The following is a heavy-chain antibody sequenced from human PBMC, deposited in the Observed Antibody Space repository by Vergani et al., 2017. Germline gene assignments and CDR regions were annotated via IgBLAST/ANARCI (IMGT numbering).Heavy chain of an antibody. CDR3: AKLGVVVAAHGGAGGGTGDY. D-gene: IGHD2-15*01. Sequence: QVQLVESGGGVVQPGRSLILSCAASGFTFSSYAMHWVRQAPGQGLEWVAVISYDGSNKYYADPVKGRFTISRDNSKNTLYLQMNSLRAEDTAVYYFAKLGVVVAAHGGAGGGTGDYWGQGTLVTVSS. CDR1: GFTFSSYA. J-gene: IGHJ4*02. V-gene: IGHV3-30*04. CDR2: ISYDGSNK.